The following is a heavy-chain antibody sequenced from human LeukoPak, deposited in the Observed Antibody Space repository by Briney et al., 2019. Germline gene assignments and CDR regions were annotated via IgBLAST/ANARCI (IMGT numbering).Heavy chain of an antibody. V-gene: IGHV3-23*01. CDR3: AKDRRWGFGELFGGYYFDY. CDR2: ISGSGEST. J-gene: IGHJ4*02. D-gene: IGHD3-10*01. CDR1: GFTFRSYD. Sequence: GGSLRLSCAVSGFTFRSYDMSWVRQAPGKGLEWVSGISGSGESTYYANSVKGRFTISRDTSKNALYLHMNSLRAEDTAVYYCAKDRRWGFGELFGGYYFDYWGQGTLVTVSS.